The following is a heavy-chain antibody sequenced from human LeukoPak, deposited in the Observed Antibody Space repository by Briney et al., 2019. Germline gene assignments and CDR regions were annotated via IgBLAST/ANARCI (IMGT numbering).Heavy chain of an antibody. D-gene: IGHD3-3*02. CDR1: GYSISSGYY. Sequence: PSETLSLTCTVSGYSISSGYYWGWIRQPPGKGLEWIGNIYHSGSTYYNASLKSRVTISVDTSKNQFSLKLSSVTAADTAVYYCARAHSYYYYMDVWGKGTTVTFSS. V-gene: IGHV4-38-2*02. CDR2: IYHSGST. J-gene: IGHJ6*03. CDR3: ARAHSYYYYMDV.